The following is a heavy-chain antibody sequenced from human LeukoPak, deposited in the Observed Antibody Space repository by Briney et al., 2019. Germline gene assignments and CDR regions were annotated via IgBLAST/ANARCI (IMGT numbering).Heavy chain of an antibody. V-gene: IGHV1-18*01. Sequence: GSSETVPYKASGYTFPNYGISWVRQAPGQGLEWIGWICAYNGNTNYAQKLQGRVPMTTDTSTSTAYMELRSLRSDDTAVYYCARDLWCGESPSDYWGQGTLVTVSS. CDR1: GYTFPNYG. CDR2: ICAYNGNT. D-gene: IGHD3-10*01. CDR3: ARDLWCGESPSDY. J-gene: IGHJ4*02.